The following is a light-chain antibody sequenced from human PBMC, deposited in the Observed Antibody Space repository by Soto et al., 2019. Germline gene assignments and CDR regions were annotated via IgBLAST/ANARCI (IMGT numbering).Light chain of an antibody. CDR1: QSVSYY. CDR2: DAS. Sequence: EIVLTQSPGTLSLSPGERATLSCRASQSVSYYLAWYQQKPGQAPRLLIYDASSRATGVPDRFSGSGSGTDFTLTISRLEPEDFAVYYCQQYGSPITFGQGTRLEIK. V-gene: IGKV3-20*01. J-gene: IGKJ5*01. CDR3: QQYGSPIT.